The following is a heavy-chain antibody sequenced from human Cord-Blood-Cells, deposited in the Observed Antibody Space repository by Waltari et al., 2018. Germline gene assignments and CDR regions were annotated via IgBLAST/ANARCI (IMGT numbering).Heavy chain of an antibody. V-gene: IGHV3-33*01. Sequence: QVQLVESGGGVVQPGRSLRLSCAASGFTFSSYGMLWVRQAPGKGLGWVAVIWYDGSNKYYADSVKGRFTISRDNSKNTLYLQMNSLRAEDTAVYYCARDSSSPSGYYYGMDVWGQGTTVTVSS. J-gene: IGHJ6*02. CDR3: ARDSSSPSGYYYGMDV. CDR1: GFTFSSYG. D-gene: IGHD6-13*01. CDR2: IWYDGSNK.